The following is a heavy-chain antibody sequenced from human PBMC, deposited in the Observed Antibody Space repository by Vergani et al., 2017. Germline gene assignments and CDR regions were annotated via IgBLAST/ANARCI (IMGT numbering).Heavy chain of an antibody. CDR2: SNAGNGNT. Sequence: QVQLVQSGAEVKKPGASVKVSCKASGYTFTSYAMHWVRQAPGQRLEWMGWSNAGNGNTKYSQEFQGRVTITRDTSASTAYMELSSLRSEDMAVYYCARDRWGAIALYYYYYYMDVWGKGTTVTVSS. V-gene: IGHV1-3*02. CDR3: ARDRWGAIALYYYYYYMDV. D-gene: IGHD2-2*02. J-gene: IGHJ6*03. CDR1: GYTFTSYA.